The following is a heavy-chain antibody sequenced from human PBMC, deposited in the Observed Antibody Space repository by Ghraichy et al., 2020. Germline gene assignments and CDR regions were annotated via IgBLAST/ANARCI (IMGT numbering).Heavy chain of an antibody. CDR2: INPSGGST. J-gene: IGHJ3*02. D-gene: IGHD3-3*01. V-gene: IGHV1-46*01. Sequence: ASVKVSCKASGYTFTSYYMHWVRQAPGQGLEWMGIINPSGGSTSYAQKFQGRVTMTRDTSTSTVYMELSSLRSEDTAVYYCAREGLHTIFGVVTHDAFDIWGQGTMVTVSS. CDR1: GYTFTSYY. CDR3: AREGLHTIFGVVTHDAFDI.